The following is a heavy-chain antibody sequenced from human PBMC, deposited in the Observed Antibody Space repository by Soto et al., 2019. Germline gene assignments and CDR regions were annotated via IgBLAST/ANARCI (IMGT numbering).Heavy chain of an antibody. Sequence: PSETLSLTCTVSGGSISSGDYYWSWIRQPPGKGLEWIGYIHYSGSTSYNPSLKSRVTISVDTSKNQFSLKLRSVTAADTAVYYCARVGPWVPYYYDSSPYTFENWFDPWGQGTLVT. D-gene: IGHD3-22*01. CDR2: IHYSGST. V-gene: IGHV4-30-4*01. CDR1: GGSISSGDYY. J-gene: IGHJ5*02. CDR3: ARVGPWVPYYYDSSPYTFENWFDP.